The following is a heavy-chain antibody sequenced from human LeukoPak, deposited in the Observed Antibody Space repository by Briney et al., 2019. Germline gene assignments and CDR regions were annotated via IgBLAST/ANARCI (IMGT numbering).Heavy chain of an antibody. CDR2: ISGGGGST. J-gene: IGHJ4*02. D-gene: IGHD3-16*01. V-gene: IGHV3-23*01. CDR3: AREVGGGASGQ. CDR1: GFTFSSHA. Sequence: GGSLRLSCAGSGFTFSSHALSWVRQAPGNGLEWVSAISGGGGSTYYADSVKGRFTISRDNSKNTLYLQMNSLRAEDTAMYYCAREVGGGASGQWGQGTLVTVSS.